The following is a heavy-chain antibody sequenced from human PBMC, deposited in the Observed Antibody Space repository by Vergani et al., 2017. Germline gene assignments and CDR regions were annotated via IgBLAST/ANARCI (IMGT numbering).Heavy chain of an antibody. CDR2: IIPILGIA. V-gene: IGHV1-69*09. J-gene: IGHJ4*02. CDR3: ARDRYREYSGYDFPL. D-gene: IGHD5-12*01. CDR1: GYTFTSYY. Sequence: QVQLVQSGAEVKKPGASVKVSCKASGYTFTSYYMHWVRQAPGQGLEWMGRIIPILGIANYAQKFQGRVTITADKSTSTAYMELSSLRSEDTAVYYCARDRYREYSGYDFPLWGQGTLVTVSS.